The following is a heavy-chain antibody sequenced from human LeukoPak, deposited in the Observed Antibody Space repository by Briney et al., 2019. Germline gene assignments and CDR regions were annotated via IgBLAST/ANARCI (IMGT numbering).Heavy chain of an antibody. CDR3: ARVVPAAIVWFDP. V-gene: IGHV1-2*02. D-gene: IGHD2-2*01. Sequence: ASVKVSCKASGYTFTGYYMHWVRQAPGQGLEWMGWINPNSGGTNYAQTFQGRVTMTRDTSISTAYMELSRLRSDDTAVYYCARVVPAAIVWFDPWGQGTLVTVSS. J-gene: IGHJ5*02. CDR2: INPNSGGT. CDR1: GYTFTGYY.